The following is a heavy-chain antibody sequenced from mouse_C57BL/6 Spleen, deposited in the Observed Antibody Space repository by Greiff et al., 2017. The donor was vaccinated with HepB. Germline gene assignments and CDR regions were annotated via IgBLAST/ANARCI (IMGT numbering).Heavy chain of an antibody. J-gene: IGHJ2*01. CDR3: ARDHDYDYEDYFDD. D-gene: IGHD2-4*01. V-gene: IGHV5-4*01. CDR1: GFTFSSYA. Sequence: EVQLVESGGGLVKPGGSLKLSCAASGFTFSSYAMSWVRQTPEKRLEWVATISDGGSYTYYPDNVKGRCTISRDNAKNNQYLQMSHLKSEDTAMYYWARDHDYDYEDYFDDWGQGTTLTVSS. CDR2: ISDGGSYT.